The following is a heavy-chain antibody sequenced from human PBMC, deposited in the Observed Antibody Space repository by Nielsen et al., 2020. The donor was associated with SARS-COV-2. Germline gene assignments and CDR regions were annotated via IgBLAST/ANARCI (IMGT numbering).Heavy chain of an antibody. D-gene: IGHD5-18*01. CDR3: ARDPGYSHDSLTSYYFDS. V-gene: IGHV3-48*03. J-gene: IGHJ4*02. CDR2: ISSSGTTI. CDR1: GFTFSDYE. Sequence: GESLKISCAASGFTFSDYEMNWVRQSPGKGLEWVSYISSSGTTIYYADSVEGRFTISRDNAKASLYLQMNSLRAEDTAIYYCARDPGYSHDSLTSYYFDSWGQGILVTVSS.